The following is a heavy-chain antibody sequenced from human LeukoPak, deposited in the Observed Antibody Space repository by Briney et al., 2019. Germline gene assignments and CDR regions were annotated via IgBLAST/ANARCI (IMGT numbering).Heavy chain of an antibody. J-gene: IGHJ5*02. CDR1: GGSISSYY. D-gene: IGHD3-3*02. Sequence: PSETLSLTCTVSGGSISSYYWSWIRQPPGKGLEWIGYIYTSGSTKYNPSPKSRVTISVDTSKYQFSLKLSSVPAADTAVYYGASHYWSGYCGPRFGPWGQGTLVTVSS. V-gene: IGHV4-4*09. CDR2: IYTSGST. CDR3: ASHYWSGYCGPRFGP.